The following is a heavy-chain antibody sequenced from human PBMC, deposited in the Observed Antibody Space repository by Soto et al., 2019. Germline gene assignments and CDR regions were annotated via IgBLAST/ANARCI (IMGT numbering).Heavy chain of an antibody. CDR3: AKFNELPPTLVYWQLRAFDI. J-gene: IGHJ3*02. D-gene: IGHD1-26*01. V-gene: IGHV3-23*01. Sequence: PGGSLRLSCAASGFTFSSYAMSWVRQAPGKGLEWVSAISGSGGSTYYADSVKGRFTISRDNSKNTLYLQMNSLRAEDTAVYYCAKFNELPPTLVYWQLRAFDIWGQGTMVTVSS. CDR2: ISGSGGST. CDR1: GFTFSSYA.